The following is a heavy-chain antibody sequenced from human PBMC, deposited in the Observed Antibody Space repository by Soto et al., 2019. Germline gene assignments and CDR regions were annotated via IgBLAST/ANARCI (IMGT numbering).Heavy chain of an antibody. D-gene: IGHD3-3*01. J-gene: IGHJ5*02. CDR1: GVSISSYY. CDR3: ARVLFGRGNWFDP. V-gene: IGHV4-59*01. Sequence: QVQLQESGPGLVKPSETLSLTCTVSGVSISSYYWSWIRQPPGKGLEWIGYIYYSGSTNYNPSLKSRVTISVDTSKNQFSLKLSSVTAADTAVYYCARVLFGRGNWFDPWGQGTLVTVSS. CDR2: IYYSGST.